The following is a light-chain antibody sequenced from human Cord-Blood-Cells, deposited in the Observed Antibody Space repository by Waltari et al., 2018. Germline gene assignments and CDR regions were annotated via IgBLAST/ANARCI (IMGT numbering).Light chain of an antibody. Sequence: EIVMTQSPATLSVSPGERATLSCRASQSVSSNLAWYQQKPGQAPRLLIYGASTRATVIPARFSGSGSGTEFTLTISSLQSEDFAVYYCQQYNKWPAYTFGQGTKLEIK. V-gene: IGKV3-15*01. J-gene: IGKJ2*01. CDR1: QSVSSN. CDR3: QQYNKWPAYT. CDR2: GAS.